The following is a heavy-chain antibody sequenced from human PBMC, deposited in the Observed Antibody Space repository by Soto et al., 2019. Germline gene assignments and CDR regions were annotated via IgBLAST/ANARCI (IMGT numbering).Heavy chain of an antibody. CDR2: IIPIFGTA. Sequence: SVQVSCRASGCTFSNYVITCVRQAPGQGLEWMGGIIPIFGTANYAQMFQGRVTITADESTSTAYMELSSLRSEDTAVYYCARERGVVVVPAAIAPKNWFAPWGQGTLVTFS. CDR3: ARERGVVVVPAAIAPKNWFAP. D-gene: IGHD2-2*01. V-gene: IGHV1-69*13. J-gene: IGHJ5*02. CDR1: GCTFSNYV.